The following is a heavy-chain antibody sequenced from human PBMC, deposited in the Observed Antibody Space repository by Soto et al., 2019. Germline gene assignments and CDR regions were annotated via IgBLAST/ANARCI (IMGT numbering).Heavy chain of an antibody. J-gene: IGHJ4*02. D-gene: IGHD1-26*01. CDR2: ISYDGSNK. Sequence: QVQLVESGGGVVQPGRSLRLSCAASGFTFSSYAMHWVRQAPGKGLEWVAVISYDGSNKYYADSVKGRFTISRDNSKNTLYLQRNSLRAEDTAVYYWARDRAGYGGPFDSWGQGTLVTVSS. CDR3: ARDRAGYGGPFDS. CDR1: GFTFSSYA. V-gene: IGHV3-30-3*01.